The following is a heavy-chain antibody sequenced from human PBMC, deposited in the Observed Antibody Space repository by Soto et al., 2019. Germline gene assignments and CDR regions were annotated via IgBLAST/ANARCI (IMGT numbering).Heavy chain of an antibody. D-gene: IGHD6-19*01. CDR3: AKSLAVAAGWFDP. J-gene: IGHJ5*02. CDR1: GFTFNTYG. CDR2: ISYDGSNE. Sequence: GGSLRLCCAASGFTFNTYGMHCVRQAPGKGLEGGAFISYDGSNEYYADSVKGRFTISRDKSKNTVFLQMNSLRGEDTAVYYCAKSLAVAAGWFDPWGQGALVTVSS. V-gene: IGHV3-30*18.